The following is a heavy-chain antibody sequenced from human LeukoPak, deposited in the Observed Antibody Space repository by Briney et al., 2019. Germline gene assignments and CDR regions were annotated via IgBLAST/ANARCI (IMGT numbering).Heavy chain of an antibody. V-gene: IGHV4-4*07. CDR2: ITIGGNN. CDR1: GGSISSYY. Sequence: PSETLSLTCTVSGGSISSYYWSWIRQPAGKGLEWIGRITIGGNNDYNPSLKSRVTMSADTSKNQFSLRLSSVTAADTAVYYCARGSIAVAGTQYNWFDPWGQGTLVTVSS. D-gene: IGHD6-19*01. CDR3: ARGSIAVAGTQYNWFDP. J-gene: IGHJ5*02.